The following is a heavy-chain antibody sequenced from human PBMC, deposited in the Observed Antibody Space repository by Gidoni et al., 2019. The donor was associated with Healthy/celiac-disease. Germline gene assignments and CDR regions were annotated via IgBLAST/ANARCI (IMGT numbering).Heavy chain of an antibody. CDR3: ARDPAAAGTENWFDP. CDR2: ISSSSSYI. D-gene: IGHD6-13*01. J-gene: IGHJ5*02. CDR1: GFPFSSYS. Sequence: EVQLVESGGGLVKPGGSLRLSCAASGFPFSSYSMNWARQAPGKGLEWVSSISSSSSYIYYADSVKGRFTISRDNAKNSLYLQMNSLRAEDTAVYYCARDPAAAGTENWFDPWGQGTLVTVSS. V-gene: IGHV3-21*01.